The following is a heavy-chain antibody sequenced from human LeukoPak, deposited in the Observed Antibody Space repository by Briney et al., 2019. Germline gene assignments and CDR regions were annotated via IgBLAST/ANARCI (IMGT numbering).Heavy chain of an antibody. J-gene: IGHJ4*02. CDR1: GFTFSSYD. V-gene: IGHV3-13*01. CDR2: IGTAGDT. Sequence: GGSLRLSCAASGFTFSSYDMHWVRQATGKGLEWVSAIGTAGDTYYPGSVKGRFTISRDNSKNTLYLQMNSLRAEDTAVCYCARDLESGGNFDYWGQGTLVTVSS. CDR3: ARDLESGGNFDY. D-gene: IGHD4-23*01.